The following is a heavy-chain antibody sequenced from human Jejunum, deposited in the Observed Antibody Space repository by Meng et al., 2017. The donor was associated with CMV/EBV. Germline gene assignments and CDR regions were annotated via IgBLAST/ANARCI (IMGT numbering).Heavy chain of an antibody. V-gene: IGHV1-2*02. J-gene: IGHJ5*02. D-gene: IGHD3-16*01. CDR1: GYSFTADF. CDR2: INSNSGAT. Sequence: CKALGYSFTADFIFWVRQAPGQGLEWMGWINSNSGATNYAQNFQGGVTMTRDTSISTVYMDLNSLTSDDTAIYYCVPYRTSSYWFGPWGQGTLVTVSS. CDR3: VPYRTSSYWFGP.